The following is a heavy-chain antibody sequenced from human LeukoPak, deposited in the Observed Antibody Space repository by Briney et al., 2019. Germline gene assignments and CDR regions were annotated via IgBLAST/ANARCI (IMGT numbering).Heavy chain of an antibody. Sequence: PSETLSLTCTVTGGSISSSSYYWGWIRQPPGKGLEGIGSIYYSGSTYYNPSLKSRVTISVDTSKNQFSLKLSSVTAADTAVYYCARHVALISFDPWGQGTLVTVSS. CDR2: IYYSGST. D-gene: IGHD2-15*01. J-gene: IGHJ5*02. CDR1: GGSISSSSYY. V-gene: IGHV4-39*01. CDR3: ARHVALISFDP.